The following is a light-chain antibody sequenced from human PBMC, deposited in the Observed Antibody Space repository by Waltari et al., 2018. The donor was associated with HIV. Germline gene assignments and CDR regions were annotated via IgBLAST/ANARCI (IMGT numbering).Light chain of an antibody. J-gene: IGLJ3*02. CDR3: QSYDSSLSGSGV. V-gene: IGLV1-40*01. CDR2: GNN. CDR1: SSNIGAHYD. Sequence: QSVLTQPPSVSGAPGQRVTISCTGSSSNIGAHYDVHWYQQLPGTAPKLLIYGNNKRPSGVPDRFSGSKSGTSASLAITGRQAEDEADYYCQSYDSSLSGSGVFGGGTKLTVL.